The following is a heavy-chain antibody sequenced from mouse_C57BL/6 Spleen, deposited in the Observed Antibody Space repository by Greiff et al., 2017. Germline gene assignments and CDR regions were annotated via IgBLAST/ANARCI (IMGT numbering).Heavy chain of an antibody. Sequence: VQLKESGAELVKPGASVKISCKASGYAFSSYWMNWVKQRPGKGLEWIGQIYPGDGDTNYNGKFKGKATLTADKSSSTAYMQLSSLTSEDSAVYFCARSSDYGSILDYWGQGTTLTVSS. CDR1: GYAFSSYW. J-gene: IGHJ2*01. CDR3: ARSSDYGSILDY. D-gene: IGHD1-1*01. V-gene: IGHV1-80*01. CDR2: IYPGDGDT.